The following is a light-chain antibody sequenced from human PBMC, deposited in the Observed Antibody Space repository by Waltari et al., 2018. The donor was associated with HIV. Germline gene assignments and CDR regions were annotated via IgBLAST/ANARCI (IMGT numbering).Light chain of an antibody. J-gene: IGLJ2*01. CDR3: GTWDSSLSAVV. V-gene: IGLV1-51*01. Sequence: QSVLTQPPSVSAAPGQKVIISCSGSSSNIGNNYVSWYQQIPGTAPRLVIYDTIVRPSGIPDRFSGSKSGTSATLGITGPQTGDEADYYCGTWDSSLSAVVFGGGTKLTVL. CDR1: SSNIGNNY. CDR2: DTI.